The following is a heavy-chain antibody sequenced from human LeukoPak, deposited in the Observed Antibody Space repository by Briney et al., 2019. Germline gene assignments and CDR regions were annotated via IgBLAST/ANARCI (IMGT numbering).Heavy chain of an antibody. Sequence: GGSLRLSCAASGFTFSSYWMSWVRQAPGKGLEWVANIKQDGSEKYYVDSVKGRFTISRDNSKNTLYLQMNSLRAEDTAVYYCAKVRADYDYGDSHPPIWGQGTLVTVSS. D-gene: IGHD4-17*01. CDR2: IKQDGSEK. CDR1: GFTFSSYW. CDR3: AKVRADYDYGDSHPPI. J-gene: IGHJ4*02. V-gene: IGHV3-7*03.